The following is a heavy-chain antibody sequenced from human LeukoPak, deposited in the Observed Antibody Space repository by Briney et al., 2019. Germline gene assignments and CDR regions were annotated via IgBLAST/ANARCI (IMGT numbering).Heavy chain of an antibody. J-gene: IGHJ4*02. CDR2: INPSGGST. Sequence: ASVKVSCKSSGYTFTSYYMHWVRQAPGQGLEWMGIINPSGGSTSYAQKFQGRVTMTRDTSTSPVYMELSSLRSEDTAVYYCARGRDMVRGVIIGSYWGQGTLVTVSS. V-gene: IGHV1-46*01. D-gene: IGHD3-10*01. CDR3: ARGRDMVRGVIIGSY. CDR1: GYTFTSYY.